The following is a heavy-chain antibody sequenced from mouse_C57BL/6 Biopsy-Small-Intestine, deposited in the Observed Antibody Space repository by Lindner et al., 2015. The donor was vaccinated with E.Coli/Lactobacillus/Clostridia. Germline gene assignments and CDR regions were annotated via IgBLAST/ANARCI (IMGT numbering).Heavy chain of an antibody. V-gene: IGHV1S81*02. CDR1: GYTFTSDG. D-gene: IGHD2-12*01. CDR2: INPGNGHT. CDR3: ARGSSYDFWSGLDWFDP. J-gene: IGHJ4*01. Sequence: SVKVSCKASGYTFTSDGLHWVRQVPGQSLEWMGWINPGNGHTKYSQKFQGRVTITRDTSASTAYMDLSSLRSEDTAVYYCARGSSYDFWSGLDWFDPWGQGTLVTVSS.